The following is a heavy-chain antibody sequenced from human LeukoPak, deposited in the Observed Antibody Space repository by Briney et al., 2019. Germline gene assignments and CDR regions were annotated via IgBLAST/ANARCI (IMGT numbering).Heavy chain of an antibody. V-gene: IGHV1-18*01. CDR1: GYTFTSYG. CDR3: AAATYYDSSGYPQDY. J-gene: IGHJ4*02. Sequence: ASVKVSCKASGYTFTSYGISWVRQAPGQGLEWMGWISAYNGNTNYAQKLQGRVTMTTDTSTSTAYMELRSLRSDDTAVYYCAAATYYDSSGYPQDYWGQGTLVTVSS. CDR2: ISAYNGNT. D-gene: IGHD3-22*01.